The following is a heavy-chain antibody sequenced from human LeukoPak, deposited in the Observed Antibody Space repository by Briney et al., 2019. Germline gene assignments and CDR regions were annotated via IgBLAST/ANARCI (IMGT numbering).Heavy chain of an antibody. CDR3: ASYILTGYYNGHDAFDI. Sequence: PGGSLRLSCAASGFTFSSYSMNWVRQAPGKGLEWVSSISSSSSYIYYADSVKGRFTISRDNTKNSLYLQMNSLRAEDTAEYYCASYILTGYYNGHDAFDIWGQGTMVIVSS. CDR1: GFTFSSYS. D-gene: IGHD3-9*01. CDR2: ISSSSSYI. V-gene: IGHV3-21*01. J-gene: IGHJ3*02.